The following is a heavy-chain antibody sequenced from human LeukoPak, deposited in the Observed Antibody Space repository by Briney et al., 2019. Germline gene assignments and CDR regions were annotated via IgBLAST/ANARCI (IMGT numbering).Heavy chain of an antibody. CDR1: GGSISSGSYY. Sequence: SQTLSLTCTVSGGSISSGSYYWSWIRQPAGKGLEWVGRIYTSGSTNYHPSLKSRVTISVDTSKNQLSLKLSSVTAADTAVYYCARGTTYGGNPFDYWGQGTLVTVSS. V-gene: IGHV4-61*02. CDR2: IYTSGST. J-gene: IGHJ4*02. CDR3: ARGTTYGGNPFDY. D-gene: IGHD4-23*01.